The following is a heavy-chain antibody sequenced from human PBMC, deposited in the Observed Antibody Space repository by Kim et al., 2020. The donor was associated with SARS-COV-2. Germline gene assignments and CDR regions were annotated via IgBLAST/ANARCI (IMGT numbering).Heavy chain of an antibody. CDR2: ISRSSSYI. J-gene: IGHJ4*02. CDR1: GFTFSSYS. CDR3: ARDFGIVVEQDY. D-gene: IGHD3-22*01. V-gene: IGHV3-21*01. Sequence: GSLRLSCAASGFTFSSYSMNWVRQAPGKGLEWVSSISRSSSYIYYADSVKGRFTISRDNAKNSLYLQMNSLRAEDTAVYYCARDFGIVVEQDYWGQGILVTVSS.